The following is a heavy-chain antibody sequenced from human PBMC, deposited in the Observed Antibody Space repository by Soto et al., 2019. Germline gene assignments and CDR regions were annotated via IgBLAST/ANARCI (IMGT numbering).Heavy chain of an antibody. J-gene: IGHJ4*02. Sequence: PGGSLGLSCAASGFTFSSYWIHWVRQAPGKGLVWLSRINTDGTTTIYADSVKGRFAISRDNARNTVHLQMNSLTAEDTAVYYCARGAFGAYYFDYWGQGTLVTVSS. D-gene: IGHD3-3*01. CDR1: GFTFSSYW. CDR2: INTDGTTT. V-gene: IGHV3-74*01. CDR3: ARGAFGAYYFDY.